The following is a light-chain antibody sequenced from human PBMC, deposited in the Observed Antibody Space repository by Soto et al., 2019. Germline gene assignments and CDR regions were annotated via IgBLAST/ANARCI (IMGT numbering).Light chain of an antibody. CDR1: QSVSSY. CDR3: QQRSKWPPT. CDR2: DAS. Sequence: EIVLTQSPATLSLSPGERATLSCRASQSVSSYLAWYQQKPGQAPRLLINDASNRATGIPARFSGSGSGTDFTLTISSLEPEDFAVYYCQQRSKWPPTFGQGTKAEIK. V-gene: IGKV3-11*01. J-gene: IGKJ1*01.